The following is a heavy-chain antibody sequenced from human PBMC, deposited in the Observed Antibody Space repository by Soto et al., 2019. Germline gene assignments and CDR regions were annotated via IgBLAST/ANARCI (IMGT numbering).Heavy chain of an antibody. D-gene: IGHD5-12*01. CDR2: ISHLEAT. Sequence: SETLSVTCSVPAVTRSYGGYSWSWIRQSPPKRLERLGYISHLEATYYTPSFKSRLSLSIDSTRNQTTLRLSSITAADKAVDYGDTGGGYDSFDFWGQGIQVTVSS. CDR3: DTGGGYDSFDF. CDR1: AVTRSYGGYS. V-gene: IGHV4-30-2*06. J-gene: IGHJ4*02.